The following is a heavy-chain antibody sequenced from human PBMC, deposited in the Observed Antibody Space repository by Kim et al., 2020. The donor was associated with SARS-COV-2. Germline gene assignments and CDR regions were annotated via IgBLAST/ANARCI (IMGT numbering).Heavy chain of an antibody. Sequence: SVKVSCKASGGTFSSYAISWVRQAPGQGLEWMGGIIPIFGTANYAQKFQGRVTITADESTSTAYMELSSLRSEDTAVYYCARAEKQLRYFDWLPYYYYYGMDVWGQGTTVTVSS. D-gene: IGHD3-9*01. J-gene: IGHJ6*02. CDR1: GGTFSSYA. CDR2: IIPIFGTA. V-gene: IGHV1-69*13. CDR3: ARAEKQLRYFDWLPYYYYYGMDV.